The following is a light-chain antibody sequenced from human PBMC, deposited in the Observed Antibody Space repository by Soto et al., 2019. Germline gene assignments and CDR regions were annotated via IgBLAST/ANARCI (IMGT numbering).Light chain of an antibody. CDR2: DVS. V-gene: IGLV2-14*01. J-gene: IGLJ2*01. CDR1: SSDVGGYNY. Sequence: QSALTQPASGSGSPGQSITIYSAGTSSDVGGYNYVSWYQQHPGKAPKLMIYDVSNRPSGVSNRFSGSKSGNTASLTISGLQAEDEADYYFSSYTSSSTPLFGGGTKVTVL. CDR3: SSYTSSSTPL.